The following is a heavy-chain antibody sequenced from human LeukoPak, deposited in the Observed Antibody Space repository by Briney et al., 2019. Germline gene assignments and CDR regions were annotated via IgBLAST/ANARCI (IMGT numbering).Heavy chain of an antibody. J-gene: IGHJ6*02. Sequence: SVKVSCKTSGGTFSSYAISWVRQAPGQGLEWMGRIIPIFGIANYAQKFQGRVTITADKSTSTAYMELSSLRSEDTAVYYCARDYVAPYYYYGMDVWGQGTTVTVSS. CDR3: ARDYVAPYYYYGMDV. D-gene: IGHD3-16*01. V-gene: IGHV1-69*04. CDR2: IIPIFGIA. CDR1: GGTFSSYA.